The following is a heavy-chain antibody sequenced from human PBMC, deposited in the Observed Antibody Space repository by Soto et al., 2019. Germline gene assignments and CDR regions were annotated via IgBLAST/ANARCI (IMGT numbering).Heavy chain of an antibody. Sequence: GGSLRLSCAASGFTFSSYEMNWVRQTPGKGLEWVSYISSSGSTIYYADSVKGRFTISRDNAKNSLYLQMNSLRAEDTAVYYCARETNTAMEYYFDYWGQGTLVTVSS. CDR3: ARETNTAMEYYFDY. D-gene: IGHD5-18*01. CDR2: ISSSGSTI. CDR1: GFTFSSYE. J-gene: IGHJ4*02. V-gene: IGHV3-48*03.